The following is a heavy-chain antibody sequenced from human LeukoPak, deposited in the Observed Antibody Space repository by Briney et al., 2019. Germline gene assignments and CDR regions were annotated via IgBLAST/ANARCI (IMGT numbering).Heavy chain of an antibody. V-gene: IGHV1-58*01. CDR2: IVVGSGNT. CDR1: GFTFTSSA. D-gene: IGHD6-13*01. CDR3: AAGSSSWSYWYFDL. J-gene: IGHJ2*01. Sequence: TSVKVSCKASGFTFTSSAVQWVRQARGQRLEWIGWIVVGSGNTNYAQKFQERVTITRDMSTSTAYMELSSLRSEDTAVYYCAAGSSSWSYWYFDLWGRGTLVTVSS.